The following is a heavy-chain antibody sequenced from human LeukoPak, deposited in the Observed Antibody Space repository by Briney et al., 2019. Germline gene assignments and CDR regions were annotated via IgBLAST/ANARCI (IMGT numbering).Heavy chain of an antibody. J-gene: IGHJ4*02. CDR2: IYYSGST. V-gene: IGHV4-59*07. CDR3: ARVRAGLVDY. D-gene: IGHD6-13*01. CDR1: GGPISSYY. Sequence: SDTLSLSGTGPGGPISSYYWSLIRQPPGKGLEWIGYIYYSGSTNYNPSLKSRVTISVDTSKNQFSLKLSSVTAADTAVYYCARVRAGLVDYWGQGTLVTVSS.